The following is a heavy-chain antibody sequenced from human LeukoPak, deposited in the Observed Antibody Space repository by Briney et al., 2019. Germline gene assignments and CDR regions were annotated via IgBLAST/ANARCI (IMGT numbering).Heavy chain of an antibody. CDR3: ARGGCSSTSCNDYFDY. V-gene: IGHV1-46*01. Sequence: GASVKVSCKASGYTFTGYYMHWVRQAPGQGLEWMGIINPSGGSTSYAQKFQGRVTMTRDTSTSTVYMELSSLRSEDTAVYYCARGGCSSTSCNDYFDYWGQGTLVTVSS. J-gene: IGHJ4*02. CDR2: INPSGGST. D-gene: IGHD2-2*01. CDR1: GYTFTGYY.